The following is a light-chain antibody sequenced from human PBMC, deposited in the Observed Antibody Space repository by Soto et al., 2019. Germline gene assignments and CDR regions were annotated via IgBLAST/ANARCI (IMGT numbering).Light chain of an antibody. V-gene: IGKV1-39*01. Sequence: DIQMTQSPSSLSASVGYIVTITCRASQSISSYLNWYQQKPGKAPKLLIYAASSLQSGVPSRFSGSGSGTDFTLTIRSLQPEDFATYYCKQSSATFGQGTKLEIK. CDR3: KQSSAT. J-gene: IGKJ2*01. CDR2: AAS. CDR1: QSISSY.